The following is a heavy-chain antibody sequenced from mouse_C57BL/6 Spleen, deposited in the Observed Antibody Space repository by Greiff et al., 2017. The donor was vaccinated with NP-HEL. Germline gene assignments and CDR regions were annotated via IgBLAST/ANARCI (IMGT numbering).Heavy chain of an antibody. J-gene: IGHJ3*01. D-gene: IGHD2-12*01. CDR3: ARRTYYINGGFAY. CDR2: IYPGDGDT. CDR1: GYAFSSSW. V-gene: IGHV1-82*01. Sequence: VQLQQSGPELVKPGASVKISCKASGYAFSSSWMNWVKQRPGKGLEWIGRIYPGDGDTNYNGKFKGKATLTADKSSSTAYMQLSSLTSEDSAVYFCARRTYYINGGFAYWGKGTLVTVSA.